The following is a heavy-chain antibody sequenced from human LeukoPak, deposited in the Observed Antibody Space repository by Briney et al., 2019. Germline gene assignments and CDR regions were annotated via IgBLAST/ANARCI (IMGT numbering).Heavy chain of an antibody. CDR3: ARLPPCTNSRCNIDGIDY. J-gene: IGHJ4*02. CDR2: ISYDGSNK. CDR1: GFTFSSYG. V-gene: IGHV3-33*05. Sequence: GGSLRLSCAASGFTFSSYGMHWVRQAPGKGLEWVAVISYDGSNKYYADSVRGRFTISRDNSKNTLYLQMNSLRAEDTAVYYCARLPPCTNSRCNIDGIDYWGQGTLVTVSS. D-gene: IGHD2-8*01.